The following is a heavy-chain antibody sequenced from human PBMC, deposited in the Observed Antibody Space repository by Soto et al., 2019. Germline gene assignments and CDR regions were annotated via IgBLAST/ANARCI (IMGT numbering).Heavy chain of an antibody. J-gene: IGHJ4*02. D-gene: IGHD3-22*01. CDR1: GYTFTSYG. CDR2: INTYNGNT. V-gene: IGHV1-18*01. Sequence: ASVKVSCKASGYTFTSYGISWVRQAPGQGLEWMGWINTYNGNTNYAQNLQGRVTMTTDTSTSTAYMELRSLRSDDTAVYYCARVAYYYDSSGSLGPDYWGQGTLVTVSS. CDR3: ARVAYYYDSSGSLGPDY.